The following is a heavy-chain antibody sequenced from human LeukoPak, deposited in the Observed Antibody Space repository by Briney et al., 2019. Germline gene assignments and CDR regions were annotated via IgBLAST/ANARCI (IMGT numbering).Heavy chain of an antibody. CDR1: GYTFTSYA. J-gene: IGHJ4*02. Sequence: ASVKVSCKASGYTFTSYAMNWVRQAPGQGLEWMGWINTNTGNPTYAQGFTGRFVFSLDTSVSTAYLQISSLKAEDTAVYYCARDTYYYDSSGYRALEYWGQGTLVTVSS. D-gene: IGHD3-22*01. V-gene: IGHV7-4-1*02. CDR3: ARDTYYYDSSGYRALEY. CDR2: INTNTGNP.